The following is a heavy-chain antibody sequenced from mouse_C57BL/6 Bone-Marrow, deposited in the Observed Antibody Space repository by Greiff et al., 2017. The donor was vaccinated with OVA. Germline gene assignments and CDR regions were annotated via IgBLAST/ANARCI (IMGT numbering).Heavy chain of an antibody. J-gene: IGHJ4*01. CDR2: IDPETGGT. Sequence: QVQLQQSGAELVRPGASVTLSCKASGYTFTDYEMHWVKQTPVHGLEWIGAIDPETGGTAYNQKFKGKAILTAVKSSSTAYMELRSLTSEDSAVYYCTSPICYCDHYAMDYWGQGTSVTVSS. V-gene: IGHV1-15*01. CDR1: GYTFTDYE. CDR3: TSPICYCDHYAMDY. D-gene: IGHD2-13*01.